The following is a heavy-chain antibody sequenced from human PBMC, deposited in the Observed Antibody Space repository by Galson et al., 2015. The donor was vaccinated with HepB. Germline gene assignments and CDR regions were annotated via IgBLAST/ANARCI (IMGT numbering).Heavy chain of an antibody. CDR3: AKVGGDYVWGSFGPAPEDGMDV. CDR1: GFTFSSYA. Sequence: SLRLSCAASGFTFSSYAMSWVRQAPGKGLEWVSAISGSGGSTYYADSVKGRFTISRDNSKNTLYLQMNSLRAEDTAVYYCAKVGGDYVWGSFGPAPEDGMDVWGQGTTVTVSS. D-gene: IGHD3-16*01. J-gene: IGHJ6*02. V-gene: IGHV3-23*01. CDR2: ISGSGGST.